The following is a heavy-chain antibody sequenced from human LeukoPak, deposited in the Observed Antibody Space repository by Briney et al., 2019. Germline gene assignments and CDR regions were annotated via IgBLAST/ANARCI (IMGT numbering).Heavy chain of an antibody. CDR2: ISGSGSRT. Sequence: PGESLTLSCAASGFTLNRYVMRWVRQAAGGGLAWVSAISGSGSRTYYADSVKGWFTISRDKSKNPLYLQMNSLGGEDTAVYYCAKGLDYGDYSCDYWGQGTLVTVSS. V-gene: IGHV3-23*01. D-gene: IGHD4-17*01. CDR1: GFTLNRYV. J-gene: IGHJ4*02. CDR3: AKGLDYGDYSCDY.